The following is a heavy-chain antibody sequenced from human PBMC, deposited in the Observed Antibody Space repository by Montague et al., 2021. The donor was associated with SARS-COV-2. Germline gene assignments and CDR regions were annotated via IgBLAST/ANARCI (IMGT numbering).Heavy chain of an antibody. D-gene: IGHD3-10*01. CDR3: ARDGCHRHVYYWFDP. V-gene: IGHV4-39*02. J-gene: IGHJ5*02. Sequence: SETLSLTCTVSGGSISSSSYYWGWIRQPPGKGLEWIGSIYYSGSTYYNPSLKSRVTISVDTSKNQFSLKLSSVTAADTAVYYCARDGCHRHVYYWFDPWGQGTLVTVSS. CDR1: GGSISSSSYY. CDR2: IYYSGST.